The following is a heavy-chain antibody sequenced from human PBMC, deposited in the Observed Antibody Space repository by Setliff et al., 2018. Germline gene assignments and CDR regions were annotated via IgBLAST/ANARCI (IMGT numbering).Heavy chain of an antibody. CDR2: LSDDGSNE. Sequence: GGSLRLSCAASGFTVSSFSMHWVRQAPVKGLDWVATLSDDGSNEFYADSVKGRFTISRDNAKNLLYLQMNNLRVEDTALYSCARDGVSYAMDVWGHGTTVTVSS. CDR1: GFTVSSFS. CDR3: ARDGVSYAMDV. V-gene: IGHV3-30*03. J-gene: IGHJ6*02.